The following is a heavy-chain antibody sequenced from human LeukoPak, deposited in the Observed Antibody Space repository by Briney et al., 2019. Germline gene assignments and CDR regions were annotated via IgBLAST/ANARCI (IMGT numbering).Heavy chain of an antibody. Sequence: ASVKVSCKASGYTFTNSDINWVRQATGQGLEWMGWMNPNSGNTGYAQKFQGRVTMTRNTSISTAYMELSSLRSEDTAVYYCARAGGYCGRISCPYYFDYWGQGSLVAVSS. J-gene: IGHJ4*02. CDR2: MNPNSGNT. CDR1: GYTFTNSD. V-gene: IGHV1-8*01. D-gene: IGHD2-15*01. CDR3: ARAGGYCGRISCPYYFDY.